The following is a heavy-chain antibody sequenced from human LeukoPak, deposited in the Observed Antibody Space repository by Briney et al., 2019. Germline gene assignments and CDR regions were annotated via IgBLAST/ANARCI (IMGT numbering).Heavy chain of an antibody. V-gene: IGHV1-8*01. D-gene: IGHD2-2*01. CDR2: MNPNSGNT. J-gene: IGHJ5*02. CDR1: GYTFTNYD. CDR3: ARGPYCSSFSCPYWFDP. Sequence: ASVKVSCKASGYTFTNYDINWVRQATGQGLEWMGWMNPNSGNTGYALKFQGRVTMTRNTSISTAYMELSSLRSEDTAVYYCARGPYCSSFSCPYWFDPWGQGTPVTVSS.